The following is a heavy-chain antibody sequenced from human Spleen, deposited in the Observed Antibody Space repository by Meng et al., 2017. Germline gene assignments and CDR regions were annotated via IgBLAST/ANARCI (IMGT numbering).Heavy chain of an antibody. V-gene: IGHV4-38-2*02. J-gene: IGHJ4*02. CDR2: IYHSGST. CDR3: ARGKYYYGSGSYYKKTYYFDY. CDR1: GYSISSGYY. D-gene: IGHD3-10*01. Sequence: SETLSLTCTVSGYSISSGYYWGWIRQPPGKGLEWIGSIYHSGSTYYNPSLKSRVTISVDTSKNQFSLKLSSVTAADTAVYYCARGKYYYGSGSYYKKTYYFDYWGQGTLVTVSS.